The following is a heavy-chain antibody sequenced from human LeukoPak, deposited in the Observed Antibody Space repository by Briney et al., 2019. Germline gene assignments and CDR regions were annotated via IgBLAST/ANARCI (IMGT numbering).Heavy chain of an antibody. D-gene: IGHD3-22*01. V-gene: IGHV1-8*03. CDR2: MNPNSGNT. CDR1: GYTFTSYV. CDR3: ATGYYYDSSGTHY. Sequence: ASVKVSCKASGYTFTSYVINWVRQATGQGLEWMGWMNPNSGNTGYAQKFQGRVTITRNTSISTAYMELSSLRSEDTAVYYCATGYYYDSSGTHYWGQGTLVTVSS. J-gene: IGHJ4*02.